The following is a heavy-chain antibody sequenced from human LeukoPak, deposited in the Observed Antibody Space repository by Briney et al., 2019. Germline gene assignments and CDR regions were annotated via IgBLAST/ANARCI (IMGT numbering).Heavy chain of an antibody. CDR1: GFTFSRYW. D-gene: IGHD3-22*01. CDR3: ARGRNYYNTSRSPLNWFDP. J-gene: IGHJ5*02. V-gene: IGHV3-74*01. Sequence: GGSLRLSCAASGFTFSRYWMYWARQAPGKGLVWVSRIDSDGRTTNYADSVKGRFTISRDNAKNTLYLQMNSLRAEDRAVYYCARGRNYYNTSRSPLNWFDPWGQGTLVTVSS. CDR2: IDSDGRTT.